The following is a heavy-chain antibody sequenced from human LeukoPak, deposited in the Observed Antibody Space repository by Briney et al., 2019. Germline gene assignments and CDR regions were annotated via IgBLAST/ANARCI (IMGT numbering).Heavy chain of an antibody. CDR1: GGTFSSYA. Sequence: GASVKVSCKASGGTFSSYAISCVRQAPGQGLEWMGGIIPIFGTANYAQKFQGRVTITTDESTSTAYMELSSLRSEDTAVYYCATDQPVVPAGGYAFDIWGQGTMVTVSS. CDR2: IIPIFGTA. D-gene: IGHD2-2*01. V-gene: IGHV1-69*05. CDR3: ATDQPVVPAGGYAFDI. J-gene: IGHJ3*02.